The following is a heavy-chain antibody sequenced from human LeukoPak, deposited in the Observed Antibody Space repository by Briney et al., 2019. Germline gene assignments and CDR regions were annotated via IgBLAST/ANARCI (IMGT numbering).Heavy chain of an antibody. D-gene: IGHD3-3*01. J-gene: IGHJ4*02. CDR1: GFTFSSYA. Sequence: GGSLRLSCAASGFTFSSYAMHWVRQAPGKGPEWVAVISYDGSNIYYADSVKGRFTISRDNSKSTLYLQMSSLRAEDAAVYYCAKSSYDFWSSFDYWGQGTLVTVSS. CDR3: AKSSYDFWSSFDY. CDR2: ISYDGSNI. V-gene: IGHV3-30-3*01.